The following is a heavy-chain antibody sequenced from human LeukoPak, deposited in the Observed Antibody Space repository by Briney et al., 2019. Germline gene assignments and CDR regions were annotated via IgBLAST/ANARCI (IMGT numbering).Heavy chain of an antibody. J-gene: IGHJ3*02. D-gene: IGHD1-26*01. CDR2: ISYDGSNK. Sequence: PGRSLRLSCAASGFTFSSYAMHWVRQAPGKGLEWVAVISYDGSNKYYADSVKGRLTISRDNSKNTLYLQMNSLRAEDTAVYYCARSIVGATRGAFDIWGQGTMVTVSS. CDR3: ARSIVGATRGAFDI. CDR1: GFTFSSYA. V-gene: IGHV3-30-3*01.